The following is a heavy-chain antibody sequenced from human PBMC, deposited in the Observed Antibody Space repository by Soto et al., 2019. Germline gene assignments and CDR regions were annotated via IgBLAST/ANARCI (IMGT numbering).Heavy chain of an antibody. CDR3: ARSRSIAARAYDY. D-gene: IGHD6-6*01. J-gene: IGHJ4*02. CDR1: GFTFSDYY. V-gene: IGHV3-11*01. Sequence: PVGSLRLSCAASGFTFSDYYMSWIRQAPGKGLEWVSYISSSGSTIYYADSVKGRFTISRDNAKNSLYLQMNSLRAEDTAVYYCARSRSIAARAYDYWGQGTLVTVSS. CDR2: ISSSGSTI.